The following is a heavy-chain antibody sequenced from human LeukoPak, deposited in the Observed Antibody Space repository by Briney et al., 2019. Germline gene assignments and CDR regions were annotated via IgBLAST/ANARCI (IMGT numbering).Heavy chain of an antibody. CDR3: ASPFCTSCYPDAFDI. CDR1: GLTFSDYF. Sequence: PGGSLRLSCAASGLTFSDYFMSWIRQAPGKGLEWGSYISNSGSTIYYADSVKGRFTISRDNAKNSLYLQMNSLRAEDTAVYYCASPFCTSCYPDAFDIWGQGTMVTVSS. CDR2: ISNSGSTI. D-gene: IGHD2-2*01. V-gene: IGHV3-11*01. J-gene: IGHJ3*02.